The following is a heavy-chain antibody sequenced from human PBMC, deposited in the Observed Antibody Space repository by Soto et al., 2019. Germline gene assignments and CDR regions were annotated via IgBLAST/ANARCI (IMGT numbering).Heavy chain of an antibody. CDR3: VSQDIVVVPAALFDY. CDR2: ISGSGGST. D-gene: IGHD2-2*01. V-gene: IGHV3-23*01. J-gene: IGHJ4*02. Sequence: GGSLRLSCAASGFTFSSYAMSWVRQAPGKGLEWVSAISGSGGSTYYADSVKGRFTISRDNSKNTLYLQMNSLRAEDTAVYYCVSQDIVVVPAALFDYWGQGTLVTVSS. CDR1: GFTFSSYA.